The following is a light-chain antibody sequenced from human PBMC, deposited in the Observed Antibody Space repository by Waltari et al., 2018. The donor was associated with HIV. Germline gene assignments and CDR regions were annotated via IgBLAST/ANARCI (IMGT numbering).Light chain of an antibody. CDR1: SPDVGVYNY. Sequence: QSALTQPASVSGSPGQPITLSCPGTSPDVGVYNYVSWYQHHPGKAPKLMIYEGSIRPSGVSNRFSGSRSGNTASLTISGLQAEDETDYYCSSYTSSSTLKFGRGTKLTVL. CDR3: SSYTSSSTLK. CDR2: EGS. V-gene: IGLV2-14*01. J-gene: IGLJ3*02.